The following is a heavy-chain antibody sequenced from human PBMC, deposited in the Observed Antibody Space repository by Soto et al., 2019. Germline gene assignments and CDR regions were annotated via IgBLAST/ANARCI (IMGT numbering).Heavy chain of an antibody. CDR1: GFTFVTTD. J-gene: IGHJ5*02. Sequence: GGSLRLSCAASGFTFVTTDMSWVRQAPGEGLEWVSTIDGSGGITYYADSVKGRFTISRDNSRNTVYLQMNSLRGDDTALYYCVKNSGWFNTWGQGALVTV. CDR3: VKNSGWFNT. V-gene: IGHV3-23*01. CDR2: IDGSGGIT. D-gene: IGHD3-10*01.